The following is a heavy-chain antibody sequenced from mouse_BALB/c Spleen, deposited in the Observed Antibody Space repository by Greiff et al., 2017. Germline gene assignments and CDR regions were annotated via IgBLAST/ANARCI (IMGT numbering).Heavy chain of an antibody. CDR1: GFTFSSYA. V-gene: IGHV5-9-4*01. CDR3: ARKGLDY. D-gene: IGHD3-3*01. Sequence: EVKLMESGGGLVKPGGSLKLSCAASGFTFSSYAMSWVRQSPEKRLEWVAEISSGGSYTYYPDTVTGRFTISRDNAKNTLYLEMSSLRSEDTAMYYCARKGLDYWGQGTTLTVSS. CDR2: ISSGGSYT. J-gene: IGHJ2*01.